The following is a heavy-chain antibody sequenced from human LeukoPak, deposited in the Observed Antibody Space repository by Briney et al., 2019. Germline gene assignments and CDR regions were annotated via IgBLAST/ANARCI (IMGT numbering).Heavy chain of an antibody. CDR3: AKGATYYDILTGFGWFDP. V-gene: IGHV1-69*05. D-gene: IGHD3-9*01. CDR1: GGTFSSYA. J-gene: IGHJ5*02. CDR2: IIPIFGTA. Sequence: SVKVSCKASGGTFSSYAISWVRQAPGQGLEWMGGIIPIFGTANYAQKFQGRVTITTDESTSTAYMELSSLRSEDTAVYYCAKGATYYDILTGFGWFDPWGQGTLVTVSS.